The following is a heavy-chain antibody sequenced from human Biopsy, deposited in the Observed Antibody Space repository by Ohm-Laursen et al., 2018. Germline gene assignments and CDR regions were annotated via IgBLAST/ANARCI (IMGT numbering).Heavy chain of an antibody. CDR2: INPNNGGT. J-gene: IGHJ3*01. Sequence: ASVKVSCKASGYTFNAYYMQWVRQAPGQGLEWMGWINPNNGGTNYAHKFQGRVTMTRDTSISTAYMHLSGLTSDDTAVYYCARLAYSEYRRDPLDVWGQGTKVTVSS. D-gene: IGHD5-18*01. CDR1: GYTFNAYY. CDR3: ARLAYSEYRRDPLDV. V-gene: IGHV1-2*02.